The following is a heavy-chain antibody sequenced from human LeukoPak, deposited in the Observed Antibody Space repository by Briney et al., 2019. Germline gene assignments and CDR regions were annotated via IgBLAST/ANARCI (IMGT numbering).Heavy chain of an antibody. CDR1: GRTFSSYA. V-gene: IGHV1-69*13. D-gene: IGHD2-15*01. CDR2: IIPIFGTA. J-gene: IGHJ6*04. CDR3: ARQRYCSGGSCYYYYYYGMDV. Sequence: SVKVSCKASGRTFSSYAISWVRQAPGQGLEWMGGIIPIFGTANYAQKFQGRVTITADESTSTAYMELSSLRSEDTAVYYCARQRYCSGGSCYYYYYYGMDVWGKGTTVTVSS.